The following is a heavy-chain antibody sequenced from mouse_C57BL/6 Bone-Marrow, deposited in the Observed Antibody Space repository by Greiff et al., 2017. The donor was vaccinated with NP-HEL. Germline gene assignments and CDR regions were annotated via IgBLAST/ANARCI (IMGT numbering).Heavy chain of an antibody. D-gene: IGHD1-1*01. CDR1: GFTFSDYG. V-gene: IGHV5-15*01. Sequence: EVQVVESGGGLVQPGGSLKLSCAASGFTFSDYGMAWVRQAPRKGPEWVAFISNLAYSIYYADTVTGRFTISRENAKNTLYLEMSSLRSEDTAMYYCARRGFDYYGSSYPYAMDYWGQGTSVTVSS. CDR3: ARRGFDYYGSSYPYAMDY. J-gene: IGHJ4*01. CDR2: ISNLAYSI.